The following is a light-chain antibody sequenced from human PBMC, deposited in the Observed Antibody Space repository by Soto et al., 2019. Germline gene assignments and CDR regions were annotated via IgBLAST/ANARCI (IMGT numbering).Light chain of an antibody. V-gene: IGKV1-6*01. CDR2: AAS. CDR3: LQDYNFPLS. CDR1: QGIGND. Sequence: AIQMTQSPSSLSASVGDRVTITCRAGQGIGNDLAWYQQRPGKAPKLLIYAASSLQSGVPSRFSGSGSGTDFTLTISSLQTGDFATYYCLQDYNFPLSFGGGTKVEIK. J-gene: IGKJ4*01.